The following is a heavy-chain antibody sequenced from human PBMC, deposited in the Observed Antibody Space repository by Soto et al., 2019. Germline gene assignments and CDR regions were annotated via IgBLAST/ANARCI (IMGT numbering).Heavy chain of an antibody. CDR1: GYTFTSYA. D-gene: IGHD6-19*01. CDR2: INAGNGKT. J-gene: IGHJ3*02. V-gene: IGHV1-3*01. Sequence: QVQLVQSGAGVKKPGASVKVSCKASGYTFTSYAMHWVRQAPGQRLEWMGWINAGNGKTKYSQKFQGRVTITRDTPASTAYMELSSMRSEDTAVYYCASDRPSSGWGRRDFDIWGQGTMVTVSS. CDR3: ASDRPSSGWGRRDFDI.